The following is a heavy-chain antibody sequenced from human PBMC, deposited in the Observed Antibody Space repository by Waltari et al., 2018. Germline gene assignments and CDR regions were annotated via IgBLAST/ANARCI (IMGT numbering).Heavy chain of an antibody. CDR2: IYTSGST. V-gene: IGHV4-4*07. D-gene: IGHD3-22*01. CDR3: ARETQIRITMIVVVTYAFDI. J-gene: IGHJ3*02. CDR1: GGSISSYY. Sequence: QVQLQESGPGLVKPSETLSLTCTVSGGSISSYYWSWIRQPAGKGLEWIGRIYTSGSTNYNPSLKSRVTMSVDTSKNQFSLKLSSVTAADTAVYYCARETQIRITMIVVVTYAFDIWGQGTMVTVSS.